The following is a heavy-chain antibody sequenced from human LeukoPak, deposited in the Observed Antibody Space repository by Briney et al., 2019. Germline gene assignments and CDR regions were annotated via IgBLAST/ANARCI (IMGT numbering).Heavy chain of an antibody. Sequence: LPGRSLRLSCAASGFTFSSYAMHWVRQAPDKGLEWVAVISYDGSNKYYADSVKGRFTISRDNSKNTLYLQMNSLRAEDTAVYYCAREIGTGSYYNVYYYGTDVWGKGTTVTVSS. CDR2: ISYDGSNK. CDR3: AREIGTGSYYNVYYYGTDV. D-gene: IGHD3-10*01. J-gene: IGHJ6*04. V-gene: IGHV3-30*04. CDR1: GFTFSSYA.